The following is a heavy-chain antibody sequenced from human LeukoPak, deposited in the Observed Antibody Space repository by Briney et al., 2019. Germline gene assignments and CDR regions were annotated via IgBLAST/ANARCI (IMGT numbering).Heavy chain of an antibody. V-gene: IGHV3-23*01. CDR3: ARYRAVAGPYFDY. Sequence: GGSLRLSCAASAFTFSSYAMSWVRQAPGKGLEWVSAISGSGGSTYYADSVKGRFTISRDNSKNTLYLQMNSLRAEDTAVYYCARYRAVAGPYFDYWGQGALVTVSS. J-gene: IGHJ4*02. D-gene: IGHD6-19*01. CDR2: ISGSGGST. CDR1: AFTFSSYA.